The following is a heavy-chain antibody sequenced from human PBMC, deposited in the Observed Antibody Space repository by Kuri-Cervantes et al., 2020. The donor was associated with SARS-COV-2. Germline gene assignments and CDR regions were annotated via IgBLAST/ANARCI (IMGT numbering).Heavy chain of an antibody. CDR2: ISSSSSTI. D-gene: IGHD1-26*01. CDR3: ARVSGSYRMGSSRDLYYFDY. J-gene: IGHJ4*02. Sequence: GESLKISCAASGFTFSSYSMNWVRQAPGKGLEWVSYISSSSSTIYYADSVKGRFTISRDNAKNSLYLQMNSLRAEDTAVYYCARVSGSYRMGSSRDLYYFDYWGQGTLVTVSS. CDR1: GFTFSSYS. V-gene: IGHV3-48*01.